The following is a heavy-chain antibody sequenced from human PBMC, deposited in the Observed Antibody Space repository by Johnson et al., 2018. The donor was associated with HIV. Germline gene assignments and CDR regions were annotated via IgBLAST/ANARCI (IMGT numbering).Heavy chain of an antibody. CDR3: ARDPLAYDNFWSGSLHAFDI. J-gene: IGHJ3*02. CDR1: GFSFSSYA. V-gene: IGHV3-23*01. CDR2: ISGSGGST. D-gene: IGHD3-3*01. Sequence: VLLLESGGGLVQPGGSLRLSCAASGFSFSSYAMSWVRQAPEKGLEWVSTISGSGGSTYYADSVRGRFTISRDNSKNILYLQMNSLRGEDTAVYYCARDPLAYDNFWSGSLHAFDIWGQGTKVTVSS.